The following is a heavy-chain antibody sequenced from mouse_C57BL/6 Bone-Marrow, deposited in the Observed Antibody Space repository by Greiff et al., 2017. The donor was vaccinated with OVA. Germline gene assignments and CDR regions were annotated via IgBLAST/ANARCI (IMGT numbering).Heavy chain of an antibody. CDR3: ARDGITTAAWYFDV. J-gene: IGHJ1*03. CDR2: ISDGGSYT. V-gene: IGHV5-4*01. D-gene: IGHD1-2*01. CDR1: GFTFSSYA. Sequence: EVQVVESGGGLVKPGGSLKLSCAASGFTFSSYAMSWVRQTPEKRLEWVATISDGGSYTYYPDNVKGRFTISRDNAKNNLYLQMSHLKSEDTAMYYCARDGITTAAWYFDVWGTGTTVTVSS.